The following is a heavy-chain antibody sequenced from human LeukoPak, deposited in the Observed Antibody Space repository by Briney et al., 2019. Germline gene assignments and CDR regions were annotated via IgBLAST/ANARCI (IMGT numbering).Heavy chain of an antibody. CDR3: AAYGSGSPPYHFDY. V-gene: IGHV3-13*01. D-gene: IGHD3-10*01. Sequence: PGGSLRLSCAASGFTFSSYDMHWVRQATGKGLEWVSAIGTAGDTYYPGSVKGRFTISRENAKNSLYLQMNSLRAEDTAVYYCAAYGSGSPPYHFDYWGQGTLVTVSS. CDR1: GFTFSSYD. CDR2: IGTAGDT. J-gene: IGHJ4*02.